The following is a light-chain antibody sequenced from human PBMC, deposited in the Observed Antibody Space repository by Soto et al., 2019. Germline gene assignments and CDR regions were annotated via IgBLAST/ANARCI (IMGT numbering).Light chain of an antibody. V-gene: IGLV1-40*01. CDR3: QSYDSSLSGYVV. CDR1: SYNIGAGYD. Sequence: QSVLTQPPSVSGAPGQTVTISCTGSSYNIGAGYDVHWYQQLPGTAPKLTIYGNSNRPSGVPDRVSGSKSGTSASLAITGLQAEDEAEYYCQSYDSSLSGYVVFGGGTKLTVL. J-gene: IGLJ2*01. CDR2: GNS.